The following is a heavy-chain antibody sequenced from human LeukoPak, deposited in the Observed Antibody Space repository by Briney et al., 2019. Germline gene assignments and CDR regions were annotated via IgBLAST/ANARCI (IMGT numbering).Heavy chain of an antibody. CDR3: ARPGYCSSTCCSLFDY. J-gene: IGHJ4*02. CDR1: GGSISSSSYY. CDR2: IYYSGST. D-gene: IGHD2-2*01. V-gene: IGHV4-39*01. Sequence: SETLSLTCTVSGGSISSSSYYWGWIRQPPGKGLEWIGSIYYSGSTYYNPSLKSRVTISVDTSKNQFSLKLSSVTAADTAVYYCARPGYCSSTCCSLFDYWGQGTLVTVSS.